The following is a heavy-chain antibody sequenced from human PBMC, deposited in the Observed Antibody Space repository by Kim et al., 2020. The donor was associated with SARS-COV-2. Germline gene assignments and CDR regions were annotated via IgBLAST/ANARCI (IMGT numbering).Heavy chain of an antibody. J-gene: IGHJ6*02. V-gene: IGHV3-23*01. CDR2: T. Sequence: THYTDSWKGRSSISRENSKNTLYLQMNSLRVEDTARYYCAKDLYDYSAMDVWGQGTPVTVSS. D-gene: IGHD4-4*01. CDR3: AKDLYDYSAMDV.